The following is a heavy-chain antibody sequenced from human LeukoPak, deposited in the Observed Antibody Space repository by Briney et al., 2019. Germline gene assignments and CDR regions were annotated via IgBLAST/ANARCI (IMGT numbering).Heavy chain of an antibody. CDR3: AHELGYYYYMDV. CDR1: GFSLSTSGMC. D-gene: IGHD6-13*01. Sequence: SGPALVKPPQTLTLTCTFSGFSLSTSGMCVSWIRQPPGKALEWLARIDWDDDKYYSTSLKTRLTISKDTSKNQVVLTMTNMDPVDTATYYCAHELGYYYYMDVWGKGTTVTVSS. V-gene: IGHV2-70*11. J-gene: IGHJ6*03. CDR2: IDWDDDK.